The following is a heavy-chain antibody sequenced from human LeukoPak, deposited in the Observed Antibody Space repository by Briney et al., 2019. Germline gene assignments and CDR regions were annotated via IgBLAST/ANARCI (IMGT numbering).Heavy chain of an antibody. CDR3: ARQSYDYVWGSYRLDY. Sequence: PGGSLRLSCAASAASGFTFSRYWMSWVRQPPGKGLEWIGSIYYSGSTYYNPSLKSRVTISVDTSKNQFSLKLSSVTAADTAVYYCARQSYDYVWGSYRLDYWGQGTLVTVSS. J-gene: IGHJ4*02. D-gene: IGHD3-16*02. V-gene: IGHV4-39*01. CDR2: IYYSGST. CDR1: AASGFTFSRYW.